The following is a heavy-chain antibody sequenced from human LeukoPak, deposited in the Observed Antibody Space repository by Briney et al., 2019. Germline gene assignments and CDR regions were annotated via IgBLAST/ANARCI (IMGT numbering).Heavy chain of an antibody. Sequence: PSETLSLTCTVSGGSISSSSYYWSWIRQPPGKGLEWIGEINHSGSTNYNPSLKSRVTISVDTSKNQFSLKLSSVTAADTAVYYCARGKNDYVWGSYYRFDYWGQGTLVTVSS. D-gene: IGHD3-16*01. CDR3: ARGKNDYVWGSYYRFDY. CDR1: GGSISSSSYY. CDR2: INHSGST. V-gene: IGHV4-39*07. J-gene: IGHJ4*02.